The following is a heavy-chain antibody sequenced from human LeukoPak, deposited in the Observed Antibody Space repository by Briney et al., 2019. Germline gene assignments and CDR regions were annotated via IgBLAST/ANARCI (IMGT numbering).Heavy chain of an antibody. J-gene: IGHJ3*02. CDR2: IYTSGST. CDR3: ATSTWGDAFDI. CDR1: GGSISSGSYY. V-gene: IGHV4-61*02. D-gene: IGHD3-16*01. Sequence: SETLSLTCTVSGGSISSGSYYWSWIRQPAGKGLEWIGRIYTSGSTNYNPSLKSRVTISVDTSKNQFSLKLSSVTAADTAVYYCATSTWGDAFDIWGQGTMVTVSS.